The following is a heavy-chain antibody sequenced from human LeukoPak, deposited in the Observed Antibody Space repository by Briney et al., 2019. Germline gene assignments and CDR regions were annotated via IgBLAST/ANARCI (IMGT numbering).Heavy chain of an antibody. D-gene: IGHD2/OR15-2a*01. Sequence: GGSLRLSCAASEFIFSSYGMSWVRQAPGKGLEWVSAISASGGGTYYADSVKGRFTISRDNSRNTLYLQMNSLRAEDTAIYYCAKEVTPGAFLYGPFDYWGKGTLVTVSS. CDR1: EFIFSSYG. CDR3: AKEVTPGAFLYGPFDY. V-gene: IGHV3-23*01. CDR2: ISASGGGT. J-gene: IGHJ4*02.